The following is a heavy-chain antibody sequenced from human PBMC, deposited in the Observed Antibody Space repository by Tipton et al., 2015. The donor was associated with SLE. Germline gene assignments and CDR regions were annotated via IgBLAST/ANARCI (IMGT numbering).Heavy chain of an antibody. Sequence: TLSLTCTVSGGSISSYYWSWIRQPPGKGLEWIGYIYYSGSTNYNPSLKSRVTISVDTSKNQFSLKLSSVTAAGTAVYYCARVDIVATIDYWGQGTLVTVSS. CDR3: ARVDIVATIDY. D-gene: IGHD5-12*01. V-gene: IGHV4-59*08. J-gene: IGHJ4*02. CDR2: IYYSGST. CDR1: GGSISSYY.